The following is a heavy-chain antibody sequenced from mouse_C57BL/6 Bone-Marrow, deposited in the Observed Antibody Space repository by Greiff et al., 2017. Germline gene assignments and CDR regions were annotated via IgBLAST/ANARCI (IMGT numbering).Heavy chain of an antibody. CDR3: ARHGPYYSNYLFAY. CDR2: FYPGSGSI. V-gene: IGHV1-62-2*01. CDR1: GYTFTEYT. J-gene: IGHJ3*01. D-gene: IGHD2-5*01. Sequence: QVQLKESGAELVKPGASVKLSCKASGYTFTEYTIHWVKQRSGQGLEWIGWFYPGSGSIKYNETFKDTATLTADKSSSTGYMERSRLTSEDAAVYFCARHGPYYSNYLFAYWGQGTLVTVSA.